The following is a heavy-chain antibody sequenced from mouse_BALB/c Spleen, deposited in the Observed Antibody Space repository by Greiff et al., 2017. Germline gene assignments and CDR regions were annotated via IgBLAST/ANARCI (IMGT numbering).Heavy chain of an antibody. Sequence: QVQLQQSGAELARPGASVKLSCKASGYTFTSYWMQWVKQRPGQGLEWIGAIYPGDGDTRYTQKFKGKATLTADKSSSTAYMQLSSLASEDSAVYYCAVTGTGAYWGQGTLVTVSA. J-gene: IGHJ3*01. CDR1: GYTFTSYW. V-gene: IGHV1-87*01. CDR3: AVTGTGAY. D-gene: IGHD4-1*01. CDR2: IYPGDGDT.